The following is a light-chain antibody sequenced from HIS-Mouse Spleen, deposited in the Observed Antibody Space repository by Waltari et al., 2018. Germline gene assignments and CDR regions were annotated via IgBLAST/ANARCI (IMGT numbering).Light chain of an antibody. Sequence: QSVLTQPPSASGTPGQRVNISCSGSSSNIRSNTVNWYQQLPGTAPKLLIYSNNQRPSGVPDRFSGSKSGTSASLAISGLQSEDEADYYCAAWDDSLNGVVFGGGTKLTVL. J-gene: IGLJ2*01. CDR2: SNN. CDR3: AAWDDSLNGVV. V-gene: IGLV1-44*01. CDR1: SSNIRSNT.